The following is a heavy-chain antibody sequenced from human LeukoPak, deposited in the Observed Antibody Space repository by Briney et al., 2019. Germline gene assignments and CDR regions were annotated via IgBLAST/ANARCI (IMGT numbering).Heavy chain of an antibody. J-gene: IGHJ5*02. CDR3: AKSPSGRGGYNWFDP. D-gene: IGHD3-16*01. CDR1: GGSISGYY. Sequence: PSETLSLTCTVSGGSISGYYWSWIRQPAGKGLEWIGRVYTSGSTNCNPSLKSRVTISIDTSKNQFSLNLSSVTAADTAVYYCAKSPSGRGGYNWFDPWGQGTLVTVSS. V-gene: IGHV4-4*07. CDR2: VYTSGST.